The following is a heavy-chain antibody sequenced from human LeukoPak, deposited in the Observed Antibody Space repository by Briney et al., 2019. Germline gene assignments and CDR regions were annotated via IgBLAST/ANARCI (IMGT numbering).Heavy chain of an antibody. CDR1: GFTFSSYA. V-gene: IGHV3-23*01. D-gene: IGHD1-26*01. J-gene: IGHJ4*01. CDR3: AKGEVGATIVDIDY. Sequence: GGSLRLSCAASGFTFSSYAMSWVRQAPGKGLEWVSAISGSGGSTYYADSVKGRFTISRDNSKTTLFLQMNSLRAEDTAVYYCAKGEVGATIVDIDYCSQGTLATV. CDR2: ISGSGGST.